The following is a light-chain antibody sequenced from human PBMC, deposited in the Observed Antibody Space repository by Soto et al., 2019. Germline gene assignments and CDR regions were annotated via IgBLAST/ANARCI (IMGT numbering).Light chain of an antibody. CDR3: QQYGSSPGLT. Sequence: EVVMTQSPATLSVSPGERATLSCRASQSVTTKLAWHQHKPGQAPRLLIYDASNRATGIPDRFSGSGSGTDFTLTISRLEPEDFAVYYCQQYGSSPGLTFGGGTKVDI. CDR1: QSVTTK. CDR2: DAS. V-gene: IGKV3-20*01. J-gene: IGKJ4*01.